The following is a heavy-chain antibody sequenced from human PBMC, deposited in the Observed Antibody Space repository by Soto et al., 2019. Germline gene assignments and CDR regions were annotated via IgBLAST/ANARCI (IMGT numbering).Heavy chain of an antibody. J-gene: IGHJ3*02. CDR2: INPNSGGT. CDR1: GYTFTGYY. V-gene: IGHV1-2*04. D-gene: IGHD3-10*01. CDR3: ARDGTMVRGFDI. Sequence: ASVKVSCRASGYTFTGYYMHWVRQAPGQGLEWMGWINPNSGGTNYAQKFQGWVTMTRDTSISTAYMELSRLRSDDTAVYYCARDGTMVRGFDIWGQGTMVTVSS.